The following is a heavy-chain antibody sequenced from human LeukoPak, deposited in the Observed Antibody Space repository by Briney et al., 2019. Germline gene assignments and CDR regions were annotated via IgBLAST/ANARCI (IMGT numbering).Heavy chain of an antibody. CDR3: ARDRDFDWLLSDLDY. D-gene: IGHD3-9*01. CDR2: ISSSGSTI. CDR1: GFTFSSYE. V-gene: IGHV3-48*03. Sequence: GGSLRLSCAASGFTFSSYEMNWVRQAPGKGLEWVSYISSSGSTIYYADSVKGRFTISRDNAKNSLYLQMNSLRAEDTAVYYCARDRDFDWLLSDLDYWGQGTLVTVSS. J-gene: IGHJ4*02.